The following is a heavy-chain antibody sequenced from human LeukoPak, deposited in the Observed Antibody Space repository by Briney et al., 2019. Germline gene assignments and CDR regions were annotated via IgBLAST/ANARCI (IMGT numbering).Heavy chain of an antibody. CDR2: IYYSGST. V-gene: IGHV4-61*01. D-gene: IGHD3-10*01. J-gene: IGHJ5*02. CDR1: GASVSSGSYY. CDR3: ARASMVRDFDP. Sequence: SETLSLTCNVSGASVSSGSYYWSWIRQPPGKGLEWIGYIYYSGSTNYNPSLKSRVTISVDTSKNQFSLKLSSVTATDTAVYYCARASMVRDFDPWGQGTLVTVSS.